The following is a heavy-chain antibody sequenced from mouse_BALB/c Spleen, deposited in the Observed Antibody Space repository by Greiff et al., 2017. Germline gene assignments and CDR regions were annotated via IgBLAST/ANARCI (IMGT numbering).Heavy chain of an antibody. V-gene: IGHV5-6-3*01. D-gene: IGHD2-4*01. Sequence: DVMLVESGGGLVQPGGSLKLSCAASGFTFSSYGMSWVRQTPDKRLELVATINSNGGSTYYPDSVKGRFTISRDNAKNTRYLQISSLTSEDTAMYYCARGGYYDYFYYAMDYWGQGTSVTVSS. CDR1: GFTFSSYG. CDR3: ARGGYYDYFYYAMDY. CDR2: INSNGGST. J-gene: IGHJ4*01.